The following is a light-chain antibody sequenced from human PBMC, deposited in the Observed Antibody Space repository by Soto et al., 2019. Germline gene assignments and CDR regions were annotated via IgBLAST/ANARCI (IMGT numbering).Light chain of an antibody. V-gene: IGKV3-11*01. J-gene: IGKJ5*01. CDR3: QPRSNRPLT. CDR1: QSVSSY. CDR2: DTS. Sequence: EIVLTQSPATLCLSPGERATLPCRASQSVSSYLAWYQQKPGQAPRLLIYDTSIRASGIPARFSGSGSGTDFTLTISSLDPEDFAVYYCQPRSNRPLTVGQGTRLEIK.